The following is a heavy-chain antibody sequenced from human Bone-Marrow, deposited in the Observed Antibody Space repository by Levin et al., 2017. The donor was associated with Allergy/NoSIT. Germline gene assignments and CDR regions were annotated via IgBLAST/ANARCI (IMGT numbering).Heavy chain of an antibody. CDR1: GITFSDAW. CDR3: TTVKWRYSGYVFDY. V-gene: IGHV3-15*05. D-gene: IGHD5-12*01. CDR2: IRTKTDGGTT. Sequence: MTGGSLRLSCAASGITFSDAWMSWVRQAPGKGLEWVGRIRTKTDGGTTDYAAPVKGRFTISRDDSKNKLYLQMNSLRTEDTAVYYCTTVKWRYSGYVFDYWGQGNLVTVSS. J-gene: IGHJ4*02.